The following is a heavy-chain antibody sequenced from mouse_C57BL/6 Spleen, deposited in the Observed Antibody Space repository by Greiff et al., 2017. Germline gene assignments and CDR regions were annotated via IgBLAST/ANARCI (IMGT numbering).Heavy chain of an antibody. CDR3: ARPGYDGYRAWFAY. Sequence: EVQVVESGGDLVKPGGSLKLSCAASGFTFSSYGMSWVRQTPDKRLEWVATISSGGSYTYYPDSVKGRFTISRDNAKNTLYLQMSSLKSEDTAMYYCARPGYDGYRAWFAYWGQGTLVTVSA. CDR2: ISSGGSYT. J-gene: IGHJ3*01. CDR1: GFTFSSYG. V-gene: IGHV5-6*01. D-gene: IGHD2-3*01.